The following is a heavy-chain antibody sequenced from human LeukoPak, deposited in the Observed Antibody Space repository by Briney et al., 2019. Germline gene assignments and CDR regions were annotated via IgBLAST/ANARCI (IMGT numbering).Heavy chain of an antibody. V-gene: IGHV3-33*01. D-gene: IGHD3/OR15-3a*01. CDR2: IWYDGSNK. CDR1: GLTFSIYA. CDR3: ARESNSLNWI. Sequence: PGGSLRLSCAASGLTFSIYAMHWVRQAPGKGLEWVAVIWYDGSNKYYADSVKGRFTISRDNSKNTLYLQMNSLRAEDTAVYYCARESNSLNWIWGQGTLVTVSS. J-gene: IGHJ4*02.